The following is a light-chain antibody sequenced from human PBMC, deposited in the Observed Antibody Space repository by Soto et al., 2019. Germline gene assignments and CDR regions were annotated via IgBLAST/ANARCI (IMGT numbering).Light chain of an antibody. CDR3: RQYTNWPQN. J-gene: IGKJ2*01. V-gene: IGKV3-15*01. Sequence: EIVMTQSQVTLSASPGEIATLSCRASQTVSTNLAWYQQSPGQAPRLLIYGASTRVTGIPPRFSGSGSGTDFTLTISSLQSEDFAVYFCRQYTNWPQNFGQGTKLEI. CDR1: QTVSTN. CDR2: GAS.